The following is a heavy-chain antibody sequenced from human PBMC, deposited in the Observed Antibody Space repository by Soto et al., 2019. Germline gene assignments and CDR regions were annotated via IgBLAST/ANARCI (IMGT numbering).Heavy chain of an antibody. Sequence: GGSLRLSCAASGFTFSSYGMSWVRQAPGKGLEWVSSISGDGGGTYYADSVKGRFTLSRDNSRNTLFLQMNSVRVEDTAIYYCAKLIDAAGTGYWGQGTLVTSPQ. CDR3: AKLIDAAGTGY. CDR2: ISGDGGGT. V-gene: IGHV3-23*01. J-gene: IGHJ4*02. CDR1: GFTFSSYG. D-gene: IGHD6-13*01.